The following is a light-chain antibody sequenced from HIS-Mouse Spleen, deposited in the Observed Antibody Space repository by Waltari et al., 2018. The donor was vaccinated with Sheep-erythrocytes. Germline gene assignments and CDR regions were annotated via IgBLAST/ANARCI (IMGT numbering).Light chain of an antibody. CDR2: QDS. CDR3: QAWDSSTVV. J-gene: IGLJ2*01. CDR1: KLGDKY. V-gene: IGLV3-1*01. Sequence: SSELPQPPSVSVSPAQTASITCSGDKLGDKYPCWYPQKPGHSPVLVIYQDSKRPSGIPERFSGSNSGNTATLTISGTQAMDEADYYCQAWDSSTVVFGGGTKLTVL.